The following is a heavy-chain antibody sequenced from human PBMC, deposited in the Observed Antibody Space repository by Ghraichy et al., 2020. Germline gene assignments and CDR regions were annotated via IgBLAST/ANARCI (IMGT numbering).Heavy chain of an antibody. J-gene: IGHJ4*02. Sequence: GGSLRLSCAASGFTFSSYAMSWVRQAPGKGLEWVSAISGSGGSTYYADSVKGRFTISRYNSKNTLYLQMNSLIAEDTAVYYCTKGQEGDTGFYYWGQGTLVTVSS. CDR2: ISGSGGST. CDR3: TKGQEGDTGFYY. D-gene: IGHD5-18*01. V-gene: IGHV3-23*01. CDR1: GFTFSSYA.